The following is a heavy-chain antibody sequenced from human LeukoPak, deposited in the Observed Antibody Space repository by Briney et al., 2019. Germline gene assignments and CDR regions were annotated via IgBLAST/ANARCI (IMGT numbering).Heavy chain of an antibody. D-gene: IGHD1-1*01. J-gene: IGHJ4*02. CDR1: GFSFSSYG. CDR2: ITGSGGST. Sequence: GGSLRLSCVASGFSFSSYGMSWVRQAPGKGLEWVSSITGSGGSTYYADSVKGRFTISRDNSKNTLYLQMNSLGAEDTAVYYCAKYLPGTIGTLYYFDYWGQGTLVTVSS. CDR3: AKYLPGTIGTLYYFDY. V-gene: IGHV3-23*01.